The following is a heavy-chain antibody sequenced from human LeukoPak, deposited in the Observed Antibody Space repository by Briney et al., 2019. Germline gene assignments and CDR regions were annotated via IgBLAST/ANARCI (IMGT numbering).Heavy chain of an antibody. CDR3: ARRYSNYFFDY. Sequence: PSETLSLTCAVSGYSITSGYYWAWIRQPPGQGLEWIGNIYHSGSTYYNASLKSRVTISVDTSKNQSSLKLSSVTAADTAVYYCARRYSNYFFDYWGQGTLVTVSS. J-gene: IGHJ4*02. CDR1: GYSITSGYY. D-gene: IGHD4-11*01. V-gene: IGHV4-38-2*01. CDR2: IYHSGST.